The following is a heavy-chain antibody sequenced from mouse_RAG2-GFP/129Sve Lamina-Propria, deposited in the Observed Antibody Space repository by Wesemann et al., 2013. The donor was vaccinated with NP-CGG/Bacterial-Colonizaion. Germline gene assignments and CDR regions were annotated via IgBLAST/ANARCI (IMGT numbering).Heavy chain of an antibody. CDR2: IYPGSGNT. D-gene: IGHD2-3*01. CDR3: AREDDGYYIYFDY. Sequence: QVQLQQSGPELVKPGASVKISCKASGYSFTSYYIHWVKQRPGQGLEWIGWIYPGSGNTKYNEKFKGKATLTADTSSSTAYMQLSSLTSEDSAVYYCAREDDGYYIYFDYWGQGTTLTVSS. J-gene: IGHJ2*01. V-gene: IGHV1-66*01. CDR1: GYSFTSYY.